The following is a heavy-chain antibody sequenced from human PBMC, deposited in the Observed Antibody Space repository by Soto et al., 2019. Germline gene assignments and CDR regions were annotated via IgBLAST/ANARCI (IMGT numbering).Heavy chain of an antibody. CDR1: GGSISSYY. D-gene: IGHD6-13*01. CDR3: ARAGAAAGRVDY. V-gene: IGHV4-59*01. CDR2: IYYSGST. J-gene: IGHJ4*02. Sequence: SVTLSLTCTVSGGSISSYYWSWIRQPPGKGLEWIGYIYYSGSTNYNPSLKSRVTISVDTSKNQFSLKLSSVTAADTAVYYCARAGAAAGRVDYWGQGTLVTVSS.